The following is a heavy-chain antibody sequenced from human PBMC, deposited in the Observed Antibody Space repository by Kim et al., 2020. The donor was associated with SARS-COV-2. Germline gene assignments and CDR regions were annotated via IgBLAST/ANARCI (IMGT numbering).Heavy chain of an antibody. D-gene: IGHD1-26*01. J-gene: IGHJ6*02. V-gene: IGHV4-39*01. CDR1: GGSIDTGSHY. CDR2: IFSSGST. CDR3: ARHPGTGYYYYGVDV. Sequence: SETLSLTCIVSGGSIDTGSHYWAWIRQPPGQGLEWIGSIFSSGSTYYNAFLKSRVTISVDTAKSQFSLRLTSVTAADTAVYYCARHPGTGYYYYGVDVWGQETTVSVS.